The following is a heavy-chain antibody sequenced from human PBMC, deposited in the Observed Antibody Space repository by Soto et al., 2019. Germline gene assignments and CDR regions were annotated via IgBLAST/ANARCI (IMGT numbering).Heavy chain of an antibody. CDR1: GFTFSSYS. V-gene: IGHV3-21*01. CDR3: ATFPSVAGTRYFDY. CDR2: ISSSSSYI. J-gene: IGHJ4*02. Sequence: GESLKISCAASGFTFSSYSMNWVRQAPGKGLEWVSSISSSSSYIYYADSVKGRFTISRDNAKNSLYLQMNSLRAEDTAVYYCATFPSVAGTRYFDYWGQGTLVTVSS. D-gene: IGHD6-19*01.